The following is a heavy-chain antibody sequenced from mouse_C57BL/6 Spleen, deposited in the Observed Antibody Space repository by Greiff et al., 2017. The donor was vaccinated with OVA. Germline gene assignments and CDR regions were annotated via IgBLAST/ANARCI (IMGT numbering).Heavy chain of an antibody. J-gene: IGHJ2*01. CDR1: GFTFSSYG. Sequence: EVQLQESGGDLVKPGGSLKLSCAASGFTFSSYGMSWVRQTPDKRLEWVATISSGGSYTYYPDSVKGRFTISRDNAKNTLYLQMSSLKSEDTAMYYWARHEGDYYVSSSFFDYWGQGTTLTVSS. V-gene: IGHV5-6*01. CDR2: ISSGGSYT. D-gene: IGHD1-1*01. CDR3: ARHEGDYYVSSSFFDY.